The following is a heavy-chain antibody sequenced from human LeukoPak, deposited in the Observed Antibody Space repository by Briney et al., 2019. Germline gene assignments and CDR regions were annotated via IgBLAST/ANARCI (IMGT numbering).Heavy chain of an antibody. CDR3: ARGDYCSSTSCYSDWFDP. CDR2: IYTSGST. CDR1: GGSISSGSYY. J-gene: IGHJ5*02. D-gene: IGHD2-2*01. Sequence: SQTLSLTCTVSGGSISSGSYYWRWIRQPAGTGLEWIGRIYTSGSTNYNPSLKSRVTISVDTSKNQFSLKLSSVTAADTAVYYCARGDYCSSTSCYSDWFDPWGQGTLVTVSS. V-gene: IGHV4-61*02.